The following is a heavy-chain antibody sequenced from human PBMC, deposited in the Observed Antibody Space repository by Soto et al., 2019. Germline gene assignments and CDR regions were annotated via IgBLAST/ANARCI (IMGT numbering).Heavy chain of an antibody. Sequence: GGSLRLSCVASGFTFSTYAMTWVRQAPGKGLEWVSTISGGGDSTYYADSVKGRFTISRDNSKNTLYLQMNSLRAEDTAVYYCAKDGVHPQRAFYYYYMDVWGKGTTVTVSS. J-gene: IGHJ6*03. V-gene: IGHV3-23*01. D-gene: IGHD6-25*01. CDR3: AKDGVHPQRAFYYYYMDV. CDR1: GFTFSTYA. CDR2: ISGGGDST.